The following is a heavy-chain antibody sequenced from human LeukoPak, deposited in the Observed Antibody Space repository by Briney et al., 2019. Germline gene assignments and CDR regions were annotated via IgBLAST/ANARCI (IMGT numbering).Heavy chain of an antibody. D-gene: IGHD2-2*01. J-gene: IGHJ4*02. V-gene: IGHV4-59*01. CDR1: GGSISSYY. Sequence: SETLSHTCTVSGGSISSYYWSWIRQPPGKGLEWIGYIYYSGSTNYNPSLKSRVTISVDTSKNQFSLKLSSVTAADTAVYYCARDKKGASCYDYWGQGSLVTVSS. CDR3: ARDKKGASCYDY. CDR2: IYYSGST.